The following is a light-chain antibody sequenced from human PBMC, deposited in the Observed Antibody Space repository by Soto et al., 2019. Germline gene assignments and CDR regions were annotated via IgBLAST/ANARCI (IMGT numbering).Light chain of an antibody. V-gene: IGLV2-11*01. J-gene: IGLJ1*01. CDR3: CSYAGTYTYV. Sequence: ALTQPRSVSGSPGQSVTISCTGASSDVGAYNYVSWYQQHPGKAPKLMVYDVSRRPSVVPDRFSGSKSGNTASLTISGLQADDEADYYCCSYAGTYTYVFGSGTKVTVL. CDR2: DVS. CDR1: SSDVGAYNY.